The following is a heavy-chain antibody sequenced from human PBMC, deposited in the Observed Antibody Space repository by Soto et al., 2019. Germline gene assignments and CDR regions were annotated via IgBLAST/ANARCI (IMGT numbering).Heavy chain of an antibody. CDR3: ARGRSEAYCGGDCYSDY. V-gene: IGHV1-18*04. D-gene: IGHD2-21*02. CDR1: GYTFTSYG. Sequence: QVQLVQSGAEVKKPGASVKVSCKASGYTFTSYGISWVRQAPGQGLEWMGWISAYNGNTNYAQKLQGRVTMTTDTSTSTAYMELRSLRSDDTTVYYCARGRSEAYCGGDCYSDYWGQGTLVTVSS. CDR2: ISAYNGNT. J-gene: IGHJ4*02.